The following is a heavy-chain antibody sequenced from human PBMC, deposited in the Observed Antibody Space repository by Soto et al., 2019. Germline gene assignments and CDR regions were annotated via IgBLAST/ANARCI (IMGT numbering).Heavy chain of an antibody. D-gene: IGHD1-7*01. J-gene: IGHJ4*02. V-gene: IGHV3-48*02. Sequence: GGSLRLSCAASGFTFSSYSMNWVRQAPGKGLEWVSYISSSSSTIYYADSVKGRFTISRDNAKNSLYLQMNSLRDEDTAVYYCARDLWSGITGTTSFDYWGQGTLVTVSS. CDR2: ISSSSSTI. CDR3: ARDLWSGITGTTSFDY. CDR1: GFTFSSYS.